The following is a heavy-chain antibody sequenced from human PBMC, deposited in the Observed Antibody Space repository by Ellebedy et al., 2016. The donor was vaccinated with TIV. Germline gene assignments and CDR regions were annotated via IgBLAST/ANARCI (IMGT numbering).Heavy chain of an antibody. CDR1: GYTFTGYY. J-gene: IGHJ6*02. CDR2: INPNSGGT. V-gene: IGHV1-2*02. CDR3: ARDLWFGELLPTLLKSRYYYYYGMDV. Sequence: AASVKVSCKASGYTFTGYYMHWVRQAPGQGLEWMGWINPNSGGTNYAQKFQGRVTMTRDTSISTAYMELSRLRSDDTAVYYCARDLWFGELLPTLLKSRYYYYYGMDVWGQGTTVTVSS. D-gene: IGHD3-10*01.